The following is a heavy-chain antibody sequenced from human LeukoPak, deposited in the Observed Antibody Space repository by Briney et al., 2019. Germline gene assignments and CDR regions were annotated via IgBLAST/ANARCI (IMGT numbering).Heavy chain of an antibody. CDR1: GFTFSSYW. CDR3: ANLDWPTRRTFDF. CDR2: IKQDGSEK. Sequence: PGGSLRLSCAASGFTFSSYWMNWVRQAPGKGMEWVANIKQDGSEKYYADSVKGRFTISRDNAKNSLYLQMNSLRAEDTAVYYCANLDWPTRRTFDFWGQGTMVTVS. D-gene: IGHD3-9*01. J-gene: IGHJ3*01. V-gene: IGHV3-7*01.